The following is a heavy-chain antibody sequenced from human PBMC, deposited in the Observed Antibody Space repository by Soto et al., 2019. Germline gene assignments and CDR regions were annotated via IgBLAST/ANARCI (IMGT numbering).Heavy chain of an antibody. J-gene: IGHJ4*02. CDR2: VYYTGST. CDR3: ARGRTVRNYADDSSDYFYFFDY. V-gene: IGHV4-59*02. D-gene: IGHD3-22*01. Sequence: LSLPCTVSGDSVSTFYWGWMRQSPGKELEWIGYVYYTGSTNYNPSLKSRVTISVDRSKNQFSLKLTSANAADTAVYYCARGRTVRNYADDSSDYFYFFDYCGQVPQFTVSS. CDR1: GDSVSTFY.